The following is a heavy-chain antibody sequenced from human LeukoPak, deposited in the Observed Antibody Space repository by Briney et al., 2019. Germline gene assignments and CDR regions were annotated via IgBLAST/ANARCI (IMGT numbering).Heavy chain of an antibody. D-gene: IGHD4-17*01. Sequence: GGSLRLSCAASGFTFSSYAMSWVRQAPGRGLEWVSAISGSGGSTYYAGSVKGRFTISRDNSKNTLYLQMNSLRAEDTAVYYCAKAFYGDSNWFDPWGQGTLVTVSS. CDR2: ISGSGGST. J-gene: IGHJ5*02. CDR3: AKAFYGDSNWFDP. V-gene: IGHV3-23*01. CDR1: GFTFSSYA.